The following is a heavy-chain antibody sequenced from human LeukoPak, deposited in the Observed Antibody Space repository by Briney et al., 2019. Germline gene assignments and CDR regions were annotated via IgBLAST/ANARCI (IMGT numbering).Heavy chain of an antibody. CDR2: IGRSDDT. CDR1: GFTFSSYD. CDR3: AREARGSGWGIIDS. J-gene: IGHJ4*02. D-gene: IGHD6-19*01. V-gene: IGHV3-13*04. Sequence: GGSLTLSCVGSGFTFSSYDMHWVRQATGKGLEWVSAIGRSDDTYYSDSAKGRFTISREDAKNSLYLQMNSLRAGGTAVYYCAREARGSGWGIIDSWGQGTLVTVSS.